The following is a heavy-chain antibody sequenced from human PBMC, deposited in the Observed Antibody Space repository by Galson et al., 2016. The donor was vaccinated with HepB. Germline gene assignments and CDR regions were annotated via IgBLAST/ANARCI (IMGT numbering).Heavy chain of an antibody. D-gene: IGHD3-10*01. CDR1: GFTFSSYW. CDR3: SRSYGLGSYSGYGMDV. J-gene: IGHJ6*02. CDR2: IKKDGSEK. V-gene: IGHV3-7*01. Sequence: SLRLSCAASGFTFSSYWMSWVRQAPGKGLEWVANIKKDGSEKNYVDSVKGRFTIPRDNAKNSLYLQMNSLRAEDTAVYYCSRSYGLGSYSGYGMDVWGQGTTVTVSS.